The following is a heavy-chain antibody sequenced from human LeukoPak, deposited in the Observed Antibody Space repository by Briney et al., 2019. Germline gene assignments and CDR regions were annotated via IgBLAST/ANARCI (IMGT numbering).Heavy chain of an antibody. CDR3: ARDGKNYDKSLGPFDP. D-gene: IGHD3-9*01. J-gene: IGHJ5*02. Sequence: GGSLRLSCAASGFTFNRHGMSWVRQAPGKGLEWVAGLSVNGDTTYYADSVRGRFTISRDNSKNMVYLQMNSLRVGDMAVYYCARDGKNYDKSLGPFDPWGQGTLVTVSS. CDR1: GFTFNRHG. CDR2: LSVNGDTT. V-gene: IGHV3-23*01.